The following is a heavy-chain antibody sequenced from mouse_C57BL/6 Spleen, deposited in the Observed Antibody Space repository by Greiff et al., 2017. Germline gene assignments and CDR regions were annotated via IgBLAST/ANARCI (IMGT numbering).Heavy chain of an antibody. CDR2: IDPEDGET. V-gene: IGHV14-2*01. D-gene: IGHD2-4*01. CDR3: ASRDYDHWYFDV. Sequence: VQLKESGAELVKPGASVKLSCTASGFNIKDYYMHWVKQRTEQGLAWIGRIDPEDGETKYAPKFQGKATITADTSSNTAYLQLSSLTSEDTAVYYCASRDYDHWYFDVGGTGTTVTVSS. J-gene: IGHJ1*03. CDR1: GFNIKDYY.